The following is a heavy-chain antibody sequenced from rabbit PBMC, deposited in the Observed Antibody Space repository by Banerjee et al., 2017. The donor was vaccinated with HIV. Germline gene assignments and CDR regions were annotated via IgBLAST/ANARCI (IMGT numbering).Heavy chain of an antibody. D-gene: IGHD6-1*01. V-gene: IGHV1S45*01. Sequence: QEQLEESGGGLVQPEGSLTLTCTASGFSFSNKYVMCWVRQAPGKGLEWIACINTISGDTVYASWAKGRFTISSTSSTTVTLQMTSLTAADTATYFCARDGAGYAGYGYARLWGPGTLVTVS. CDR1: GFSFSNKYV. CDR2: INTISGDT. J-gene: IGHJ4*01. CDR3: ARDGAGYAGYGYARL.